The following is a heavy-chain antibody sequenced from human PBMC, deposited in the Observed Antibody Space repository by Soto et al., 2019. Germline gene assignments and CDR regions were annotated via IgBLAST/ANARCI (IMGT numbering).Heavy chain of an antibody. J-gene: IGHJ4*02. D-gene: IGHD3-9*01. V-gene: IGHV1-69*06. Sequence: SVKVSCKASGCIFTDYYMHWVRQAPGQGLEWMGGIIPIFGTANYAQKFQGRVTITADKSTSTAYMELSSLRSEDTAVYYCARFGHGQDDILTGYDDYWGQGTLVTVSS. CDR2: IIPIFGTA. CDR1: GCIFTDYY. CDR3: ARFGHGQDDILTGYDDY.